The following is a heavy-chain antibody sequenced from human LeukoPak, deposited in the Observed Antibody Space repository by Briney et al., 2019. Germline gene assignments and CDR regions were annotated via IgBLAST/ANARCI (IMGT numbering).Heavy chain of an antibody. CDR1: GFTFSSYG. CDR2: ISYDGSKK. J-gene: IGHJ4*02. D-gene: IGHD2-2*01. CDR3: AKERGTTTWLDY. Sequence: GGSLRLSCGASGFTFSSYGMHWVRQAPGKGLEWVAVISYDGSKKYYGDSVKGRFTISRDNSENRLYLQLNSLRPEDTAVYCCAKERGTTTWLDYWGQGILVTVSS. V-gene: IGHV3-30*18.